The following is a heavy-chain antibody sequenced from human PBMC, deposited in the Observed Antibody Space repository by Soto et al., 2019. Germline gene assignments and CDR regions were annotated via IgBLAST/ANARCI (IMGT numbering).Heavy chain of an antibody. CDR3: PKDIHADRDTYHYGADY. J-gene: IGHJ4*02. CDR1: GFTFGNFG. D-gene: IGHD5-12*01. Sequence: QVQLVESGGGVVQPGTSLRLSCSASGFTFGNFGMHWVRQSPGKGLEWVSIITYDGSRKHYIDSVKGRFTISRDNSKNTVLLQSNSLRAEDSAVYYCPKDIHADRDTYHYGADYWGQGTLVTVSS. CDR2: ITYDGSRK. V-gene: IGHV3-30*18.